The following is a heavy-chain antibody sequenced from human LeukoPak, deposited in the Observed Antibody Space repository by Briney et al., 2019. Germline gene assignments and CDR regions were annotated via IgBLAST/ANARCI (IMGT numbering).Heavy chain of an antibody. Sequence: GGSLRLSCAASGFTFSSYAMSWVRQAPGKGLEWVSAISGSGGSIYYADSVKGRFTISRDNSKNTLYLQMNSLRAEDTAVYYCAKDRGVVTAIGQDWYFDLWGRGTLVTVSS. J-gene: IGHJ2*01. V-gene: IGHV3-23*01. CDR3: AKDRGVVTAIGQDWYFDL. D-gene: IGHD2-21*02. CDR1: GFTFSSYA. CDR2: ISGSGGSI.